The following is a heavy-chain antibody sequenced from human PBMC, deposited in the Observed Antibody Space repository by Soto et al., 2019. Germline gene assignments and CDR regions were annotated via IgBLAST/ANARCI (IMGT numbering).Heavy chain of an antibody. CDR3: ARGHRGIAAALGYYYYYYGMDV. V-gene: IGHV1-2*02. CDR1: GYTFTGYY. D-gene: IGHD6-13*01. CDR2: INPNSGGT. Sequence: QVQLVQSGAEVKKPGASVKVSCKASGYTFTGYYMHWVRQAPGQGLEWMGWINPNSGGTNYAQKFQGRVPMTRDTSISTAYMELSRLRSDDTAVYYCARGHRGIAAALGYYYYYYGMDVWGQGTTVTVSS. J-gene: IGHJ6*02.